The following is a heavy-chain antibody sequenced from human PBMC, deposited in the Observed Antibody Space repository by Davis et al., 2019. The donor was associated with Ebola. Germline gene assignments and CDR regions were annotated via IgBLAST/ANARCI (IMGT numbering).Heavy chain of an antibody. CDR1: GDSISSGSYY. D-gene: IGHD6-6*01. Sequence: SETLSLTCTVSGDSISSGSYYWSWIRQPAGKGLEWIGHMYISGSTNYNTSLKSRVTISADTSKNQFSLKLRSVTAADTAVYFCARLSGLFSSSSGALYFDLWGRGTLVSVSS. CDR3: ARLSGLFSSSSGALYFDL. J-gene: IGHJ2*01. CDR2: MYISGST. V-gene: IGHV4-61*09.